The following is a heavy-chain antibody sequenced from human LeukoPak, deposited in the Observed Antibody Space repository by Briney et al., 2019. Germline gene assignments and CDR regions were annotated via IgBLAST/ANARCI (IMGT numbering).Heavy chain of an antibody. Sequence: GGSLRLSCAASGFAFTSYAMSWVRQAPGKGLEWVSGISGSGGSTYYADSVEGRFTISRDNSKNTLYLQMNSLRAEDTVVYYCAKDRAPSGSYGFDYGGQGTLVTVSS. D-gene: IGHD1-26*01. CDR1: GFAFTSYA. CDR3: AKDRAPSGSYGFDY. CDR2: ISGSGGST. J-gene: IGHJ4*02. V-gene: IGHV3-23*01.